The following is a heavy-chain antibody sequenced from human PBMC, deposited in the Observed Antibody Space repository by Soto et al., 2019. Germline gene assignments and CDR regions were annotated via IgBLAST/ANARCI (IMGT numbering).Heavy chain of an antibody. CDR1: GFTFSSYA. CDR2: ISGSGGST. D-gene: IGHD5-12*01. CDR3: AKPIDSSGYSGYELFDY. Sequence: GGSLRLSCAASGFTFSSYAMSWVRQAPGKGLEWVSAISGSGGSTYYADSGKGRFTIPRDNSKNTLYLQMNSLRAEDTAVYYCAKPIDSSGYSGYELFDYWGQGTLVTVSS. J-gene: IGHJ4*02. V-gene: IGHV3-23*01.